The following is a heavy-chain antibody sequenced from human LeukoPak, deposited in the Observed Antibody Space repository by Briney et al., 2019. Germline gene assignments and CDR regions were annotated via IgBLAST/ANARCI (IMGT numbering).Heavy chain of an antibody. Sequence: SETLSLTCTVSGGSISSYYWSWIRQPAGKGLEWIGRIYTSGSTNYNPSLKSRVTMSVDTSKNQFSLKLSSVTAADTAVYYCARDREPAYCGGDCYSQPNYYGMDVWGQGTTVTVSS. CDR2: IYTSGST. D-gene: IGHD2-21*02. CDR1: GGSISSYY. V-gene: IGHV4-4*07. J-gene: IGHJ6*02. CDR3: ARDREPAYCGGDCYSQPNYYGMDV.